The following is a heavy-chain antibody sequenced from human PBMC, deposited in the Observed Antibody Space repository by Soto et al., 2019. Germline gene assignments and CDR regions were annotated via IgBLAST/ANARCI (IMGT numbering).Heavy chain of an antibody. D-gene: IGHD2-2*01. J-gene: IGHJ6*03. CDR2: ISAYNGNT. CDR3: ARFIRVVPAAGYYYYYMDV. Sequence: ASVKVSCKASGYTFTSYGISWVRQAPGQGLEWMGWISAYNGNTNYAQKLQGRVTMTTDKSTSTAYMELRSLRSDDTAVYYCARFIRVVPAAGYYYYYMDVWGKGTTVTVSS. V-gene: IGHV1-18*01. CDR1: GYTFTSYG.